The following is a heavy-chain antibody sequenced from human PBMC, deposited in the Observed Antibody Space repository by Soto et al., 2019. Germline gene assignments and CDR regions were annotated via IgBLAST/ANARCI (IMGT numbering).Heavy chain of an antibody. CDR2: INAGNGNT. J-gene: IGHJ3*02. CDR1: GYTFTIYA. CDR3: ARDMGNYYDSSGYLSLGAFDI. D-gene: IGHD3-22*01. Sequence: ASVKVSCKASGYTFTIYAMHCVRQSPLQGRDGMGCINAGNGNTKYSQKFQGRVTITRDTSASTAYMELSSLRSEDTAVYYCARDMGNYYDSSGYLSLGAFDIWGQGTMVTVSS. V-gene: IGHV1-3*01.